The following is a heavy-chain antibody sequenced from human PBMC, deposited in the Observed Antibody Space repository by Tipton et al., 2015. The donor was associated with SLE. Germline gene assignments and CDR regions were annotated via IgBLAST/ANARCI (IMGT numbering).Heavy chain of an antibody. CDR3: TRVMTGSRSDF. CDR2: ISFSGTS. CDR1: GGSINSSPYY. J-gene: IGHJ4*02. V-gene: IGHV4-39*07. Sequence: TLSLTCIVSGGSINSSPYYWGWVRQTPGKGLEWLGSISFSGTSYFNPSLKSRVTLSRDTSKNQFSLNLNSVTAADTAFYYYTRVMTGSRSDFWGRGALVTVSP. D-gene: IGHD1-26*01.